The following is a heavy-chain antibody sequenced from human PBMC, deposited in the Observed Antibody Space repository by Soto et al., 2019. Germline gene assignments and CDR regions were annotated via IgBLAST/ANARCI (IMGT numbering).Heavy chain of an antibody. CDR3: ATVPLTYYDRSFYRNYFDS. Sequence: GGSLRLSCAASGYTFTDYGMHWVRQAPGKGLEWVAVISYNGSKEYYADSVKGRFIISRDNSKNTVYLQMNSLGVEDTAVYYCATVPLTYYDRSFYRNYFDSWGQGALVTVSS. J-gene: IGHJ4*02. V-gene: IGHV3-30*03. CDR1: GYTFTDYG. CDR2: ISYNGSKE. D-gene: IGHD3-22*01.